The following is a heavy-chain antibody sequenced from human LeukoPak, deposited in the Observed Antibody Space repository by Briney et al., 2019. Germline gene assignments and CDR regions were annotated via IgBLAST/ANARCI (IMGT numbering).Heavy chain of an antibody. CDR2: IYYSGST. J-gene: IGHJ5*02. CDR1: GGSISSYY. V-gene: IGHV4-59*12. CDR3: AREGLNMVRGVVPKEAWGWFDP. Sequence: SETLSLTCTVSGGSISSYYWSWIRQPPGKGLEWIGYIYYSGSTNYNPSLKSRVTISVDTSKNQFSLKLSSVTAADTAVYYCAREGLNMVRGVVPKEAWGWFDPWGQGTLVTVSS. D-gene: IGHD3-10*01.